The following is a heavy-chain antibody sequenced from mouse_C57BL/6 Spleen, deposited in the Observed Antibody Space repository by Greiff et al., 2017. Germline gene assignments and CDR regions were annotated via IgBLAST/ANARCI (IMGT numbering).Heavy chain of an antibody. CDR1: GYAFSSYW. J-gene: IGHJ4*01. D-gene: IGHD1-1*01. CDR2: IYPGDGDT. Sequence: VQLQQSGAELVKPGASVKISCKASGYAFSSYWMNWVKQRPGKGLEWIGQIYPGDGDTNYNGKFKGKATLTADKSSSTAYMQLSSLTSEDSAVYFCARITTVVAGYYAMDYWGQGTSVTVSS. V-gene: IGHV1-80*01. CDR3: ARITTVVAGYYAMDY.